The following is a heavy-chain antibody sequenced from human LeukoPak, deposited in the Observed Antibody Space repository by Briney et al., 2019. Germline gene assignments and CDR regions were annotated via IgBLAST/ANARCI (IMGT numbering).Heavy chain of an antibody. V-gene: IGHV4-39*01. CDR2: IYYSGST. CDR3: ARKYCSGGSCYCFDY. D-gene: IGHD2-15*01. J-gene: IGHJ4*02. Sequence: PSATLSLTCTVSGGSISSSSYYWGWIRQPPGKGLEWIGSIYYSGSTYYNPSLKIRVTIYVDTSKNQFSLKLSSVTAADTAVYYCARKYCSGGSCYCFDYWGQGTLVTVSS. CDR1: GGSISSSSYY.